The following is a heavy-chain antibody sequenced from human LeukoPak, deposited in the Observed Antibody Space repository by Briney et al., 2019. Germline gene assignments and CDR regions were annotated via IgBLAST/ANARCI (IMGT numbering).Heavy chain of an antibody. CDR3: TRRTYSTYMDV. V-gene: IGHV4-39*01. CDR2: MYSNGGGR. Sequence: SETPSLTCTVSGGCMITDTFYWVWIRQPPGKGLEWIANMYSNGGGRQYNRSLTNRVSISVDTSKNQFFLNLNSVTAADTAIYYCTRRTYSTYMDVWGQGTTVTVSS. J-gene: IGHJ6*03. D-gene: IGHD1-7*01. CDR1: GGCMITDTFY.